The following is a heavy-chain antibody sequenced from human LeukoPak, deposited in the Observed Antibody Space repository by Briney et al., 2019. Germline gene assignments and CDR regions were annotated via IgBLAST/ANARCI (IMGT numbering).Heavy chain of an antibody. J-gene: IGHJ4*02. CDR1: GYTFTGYY. CDR3: ARTDSSGWQDLDY. Sequence: ASVKVSCKASGYTFTGYYMHWVRQAPGQGLEWMGWINPNSGGTNYAQKFQGRVTMTRDTSISTAYMELSRLRSDDTAVYYCARTDSSGWQDLDYWGQGTLVTVSS. CDR2: INPNSGGT. V-gene: IGHV1-2*02. D-gene: IGHD6-19*01.